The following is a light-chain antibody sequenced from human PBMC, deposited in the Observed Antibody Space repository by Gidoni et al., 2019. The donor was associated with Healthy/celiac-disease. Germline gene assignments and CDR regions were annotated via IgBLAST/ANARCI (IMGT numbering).Light chain of an antibody. CDR3: QQSYITPLT. J-gene: IGKJ4*01. CDR1: QSISSY. Sequence: DIQMTQCPSSLSASVGDRVTIACRASQSISSYLNWYQQKPGKAPKLLIYAASSLQSGVPSRFSGSGSGTDFTLTISSLQPEDFATYYCQQSYITPLTFGGGTKVEIK. CDR2: AAS. V-gene: IGKV1-39*01.